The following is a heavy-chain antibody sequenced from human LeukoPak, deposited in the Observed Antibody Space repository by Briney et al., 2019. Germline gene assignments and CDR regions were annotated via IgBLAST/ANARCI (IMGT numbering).Heavy chain of an antibody. CDR2: IIPNFEIA. CDR1: GYTFTSYA. J-gene: IGHJ4*02. Sequence: GASVKVSCKASGYTFTSYAISWVRQAPGQGLEWMGGIIPNFEIAKFAQKFQGRVTITADESTSTAYMELSSLRSEDTAVYYCARGQVWQWQDYWGQGTLVTVSS. V-gene: IGHV1-69*13. CDR3: ARGQVWQWQDY. D-gene: IGHD6-19*01.